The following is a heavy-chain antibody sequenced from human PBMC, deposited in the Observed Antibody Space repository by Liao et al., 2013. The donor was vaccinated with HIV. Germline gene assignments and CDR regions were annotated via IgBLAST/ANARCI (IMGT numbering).Heavy chain of an antibody. Sequence: QVQLQESGPGLVKPSQTLSLTCSVSGDSISSGDYYWTWIRQPPGKGLEWIGYIYYSGRTYYNPSLKSRLTMSLDTSKNHFSLNLNSVTAADTAVYFCARGLWTSHVFDVWGQGTTVTVSS. V-gene: IGHV4-30-4*08. CDR1: GDSISSGDYY. D-gene: IGHD4/OR15-4a*01. CDR2: IYYSGRT. CDR3: ARGLWTSHVFDV. J-gene: IGHJ3*01.